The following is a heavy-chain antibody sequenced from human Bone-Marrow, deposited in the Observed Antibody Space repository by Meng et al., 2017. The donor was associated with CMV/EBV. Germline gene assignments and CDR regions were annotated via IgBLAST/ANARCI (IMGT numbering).Heavy chain of an antibody. Sequence: GVLKISCAASGFTFSDYTMQWVRQAPGKGLEWVSSISSSSTYIFYAESVKGRFTISRDNAKESLYLQMNSLRAEDTAMYYCARDLSITLVRGVARWGQGTLVTVSS. CDR1: GFTFSDYT. CDR2: ISSSSTYI. J-gene: IGHJ4*02. CDR3: ARDLSITLVRGVAR. D-gene: IGHD3-10*01. V-gene: IGHV3-21*01.